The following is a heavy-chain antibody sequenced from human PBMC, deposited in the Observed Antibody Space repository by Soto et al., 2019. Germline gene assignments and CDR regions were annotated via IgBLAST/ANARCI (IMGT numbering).Heavy chain of an antibody. J-gene: IGHJ4*02. D-gene: IGHD3-22*01. CDR1: GGSISSGGYY. CDR2: IYYGGST. Sequence: LSLTCTVSGGSISSGGYYWSWIRQHPGKGLEWIGYIYYGGSTYYNPSLKSRVTISVDTSKNQFSLKLSSVTAADTAVYYCARGTIYDSSGYFAIPDYWGQGTLVTVSS. V-gene: IGHV4-31*03. CDR3: ARGTIYDSSGYFAIPDY.